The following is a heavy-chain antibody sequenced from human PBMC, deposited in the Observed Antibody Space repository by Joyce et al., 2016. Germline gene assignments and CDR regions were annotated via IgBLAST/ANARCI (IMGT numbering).Heavy chain of an antibody. V-gene: IGHV4-39*07. CDR1: GGSISTDNYY. CDR3: ARVFNFGSFDY. J-gene: IGHJ4*02. CDR2: IYYSGNT. Sequence: QLRLQESGPRLVKASETLSLTCTVSGGSISTDNYYWGWIRQPPGKGLEWIGKIYYSGNTYYNPSLKSRVTISVDTSKNHFSLKLRSVTPADTAVYYCARVFNFGSFDYWGQGTLVTVSS. D-gene: IGHD3-10*01.